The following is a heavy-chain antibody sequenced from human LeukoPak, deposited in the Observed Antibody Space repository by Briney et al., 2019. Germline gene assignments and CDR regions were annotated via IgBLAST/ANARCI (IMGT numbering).Heavy chain of an antibody. J-gene: IGHJ4*02. V-gene: IGHV3-7*04. CDR3: ARGEFYGDYGVDY. CDR2: IKQDGSEK. CDR1: GFTFSSYW. Sequence: GGSLRLSCAASGFTFSSYWMSWVRQAPGKGLEWLANIKQDGSEKYYVDSVKGRFTISGDNAKNSLYLQMNSLRAEDTAVYYCARGEFYGDYGVDYWGQGTLVTVSS. D-gene: IGHD4-17*01.